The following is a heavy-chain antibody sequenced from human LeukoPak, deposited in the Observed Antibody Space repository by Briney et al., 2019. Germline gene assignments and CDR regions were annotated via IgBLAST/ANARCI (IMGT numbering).Heavy chain of an antibody. D-gene: IGHD6-6*01. J-gene: IGHJ4*02. CDR3: ARVSIAARPGLDY. CDR2: IYYSGST. Sequence: SETLSLTCTVSGGSISSSSYYWGWIRQPPGKGLEWIGSIYYSGSTYYNPSLKSRVTIPVDTSKNQFSLKLSSVTAADTAVYYCARVSIAARPGLDYWGQGTLVTVSS. CDR1: GGSISSSSYY. V-gene: IGHV4-39*01.